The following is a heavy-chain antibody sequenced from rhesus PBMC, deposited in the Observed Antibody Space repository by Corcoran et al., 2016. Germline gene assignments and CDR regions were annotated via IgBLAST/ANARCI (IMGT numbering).Heavy chain of an antibody. CDR1: GGSISGYYY. V-gene: IGHV4-73*01. J-gene: IGHJ5-1*01. CDR3: ARDLGRFDV. Sequence: QVKLQQWGEGLVKPSETLSLTCAVYGGSISGYYYWSWIRQAPGKGLEWIGNIDGNSASTNYNPSLKNRVTISKDTSKNQFSLKLSSVTAADTAVYYCARDLGRFDVWGPGVLVTVSS. D-gene: IGHD3-3*01. CDR2: IDGNSAST.